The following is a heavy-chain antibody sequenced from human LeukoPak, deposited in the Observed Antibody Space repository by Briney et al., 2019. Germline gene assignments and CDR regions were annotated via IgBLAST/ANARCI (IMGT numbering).Heavy chain of an antibody. CDR1: GYTFTSYD. CDR2: VNPNSGNT. Sequence: ASVKVSCKASGYTFTSYDINWVRQATGQGLEWMGWVNPNSGNTGYAQKFQGRVTITRNTSISTAYMELSSLRSEDTAVYYCARGTSYYDFWSGYSSVHYMDVWGKGTTVTVSS. V-gene: IGHV1-8*03. D-gene: IGHD3-3*01. J-gene: IGHJ6*03. CDR3: ARGTSYYDFWSGYSSVHYMDV.